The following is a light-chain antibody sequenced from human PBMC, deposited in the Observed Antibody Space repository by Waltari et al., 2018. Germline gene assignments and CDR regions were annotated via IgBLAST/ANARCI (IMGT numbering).Light chain of an antibody. Sequence: DIQMTQSPSSLSASVGDRVTITCRASQGISSWLAWYQQKQGKATNLLIYKASSLQSGGPARFSGRGSATDFTLTISSLQPEDFATYYCQQYNSAPHSFGHWTKVEIK. J-gene: IGKJ2*03. CDR3: QQYNSAPHS. CDR2: KAS. CDR1: QGISSW. V-gene: IGKV1D-16*01.